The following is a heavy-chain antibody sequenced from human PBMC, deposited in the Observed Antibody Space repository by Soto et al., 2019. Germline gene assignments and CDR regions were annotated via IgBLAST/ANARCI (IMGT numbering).Heavy chain of an antibody. CDR2: IYPGDSAT. V-gene: IGHV5-51*01. CDR3: AASIFYYGMDV. CDR1: GYTFTNYW. J-gene: IGHJ6*02. Sequence: PGESLKISCKGSGYTFTNYWIGWVRQMPGKGPEWMGIIYPGDSATKYNPSFQGQVTISADKSITTTYLQWSSLKASDTAIYYCAASIFYYGMDVWGQGTTFTVSS.